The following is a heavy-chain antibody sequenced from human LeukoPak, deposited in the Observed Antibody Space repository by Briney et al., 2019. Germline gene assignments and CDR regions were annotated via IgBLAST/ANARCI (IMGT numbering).Heavy chain of an antibody. CDR2: IIPILGIA. D-gene: IGHD2-8*01. J-gene: IGHJ6*02. CDR1: GGTFSSYA. V-gene: IGHV1-69*04. Sequence: ASVKVSCKASGGTFSSYAISWVRQAPGQGLEWMGRIIPILGIANYAQKFQGRVTITADKSTSTAYMELSSLRSEDTAVYYCARAGYCTNGVCFGDYYYGMDVWGQGTTVTVSS. CDR3: ARAGYCTNGVCFGDYYYGMDV.